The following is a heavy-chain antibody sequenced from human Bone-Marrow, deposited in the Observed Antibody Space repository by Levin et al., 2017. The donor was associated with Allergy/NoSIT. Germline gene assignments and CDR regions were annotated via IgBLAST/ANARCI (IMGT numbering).Heavy chain of an antibody. D-gene: IGHD3-3*01. Sequence: GESLKISCAGSGFPFSDYYMSWIRQAPGKGLEWVSYISSRGRSIYYADSVKCRFTISRDNAKNSLYLQMNSLRAEDTAVYYCARDSLLDDFWSGYQRYFDYWGQGTLVTVSS. CDR1: GFPFSDYY. J-gene: IGHJ4*02. CDR2: ISSRGRSI. CDR3: ARDSLLDDFWSGYQRYFDY. V-gene: IGHV3-11*01.